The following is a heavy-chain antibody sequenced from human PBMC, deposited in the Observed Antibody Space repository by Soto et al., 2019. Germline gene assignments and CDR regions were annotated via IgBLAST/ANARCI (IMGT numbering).Heavy chain of an antibody. V-gene: IGHV3-30-3*01. D-gene: IGHD6-19*01. Sequence: QVQLVESGGGVVQPGRSLRLSCAASGFTFSSYAMHWVRQAPGKGLEWVAVISYDGSNKYYADSVKGRFTISRDNSKNTLYLQMNSLRAEYTAVYYCARDVAVAGTYGMDVWGQGTTVTVSS. J-gene: IGHJ6*02. CDR2: ISYDGSNK. CDR1: GFTFSSYA. CDR3: ARDVAVAGTYGMDV.